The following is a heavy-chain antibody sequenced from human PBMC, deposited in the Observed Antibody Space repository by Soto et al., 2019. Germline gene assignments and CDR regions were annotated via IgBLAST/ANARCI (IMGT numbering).Heavy chain of an antibody. Sequence: ETLSLTGAVYGGSFSGYYWSWIRQPPGKGLECIGEINHSGSTNYNPSLKSRVTISVDTSKNQFSLKLSSVTAADTAVYYCAVESITIFGVVPWGQGTLVTVSS. CDR3: AVESITIFGVVP. V-gene: IGHV4-34*01. CDR2: INHSGST. J-gene: IGHJ5*02. CDR1: GGSFSGYY. D-gene: IGHD3-3*01.